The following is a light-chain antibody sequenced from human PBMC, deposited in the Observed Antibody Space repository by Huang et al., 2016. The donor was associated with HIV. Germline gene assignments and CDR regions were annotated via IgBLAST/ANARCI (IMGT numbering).Light chain of an antibody. J-gene: IGKJ3*01. V-gene: IGKV2-30*01. CDR2: KVS. CDR3: MQGSHWPPT. Sequence: DVVMTQSPLSLPVTLGQPASISCRSSDSLVSSDGNTYFKWFQQRPGQSPRLLIYKVSIRDSGVPDRFSGSGSGTNFTLKISRVEAEDVGIYYCMQGSHWPPTFGPGTKVDFK. CDR1: DSLVSSDGNTY.